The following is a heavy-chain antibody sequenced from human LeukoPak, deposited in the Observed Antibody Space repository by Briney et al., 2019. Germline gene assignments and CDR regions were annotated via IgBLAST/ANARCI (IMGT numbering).Heavy chain of an antibody. Sequence: PGRSLRLSCAASGFTFSSYGMHWVRQAPGKGLEWVAVKWYDGSNKYYADSVKGRFTISRDNSKNTLYLQMNSLRAEDTAVYYCAKSGSYGYSYFDYWGQGTLVTVSS. V-gene: IGHV3-33*06. J-gene: IGHJ4*02. CDR3: AKSGSYGYSYFDY. CDR1: GFTFSSYG. D-gene: IGHD5-18*01. CDR2: KWYDGSNK.